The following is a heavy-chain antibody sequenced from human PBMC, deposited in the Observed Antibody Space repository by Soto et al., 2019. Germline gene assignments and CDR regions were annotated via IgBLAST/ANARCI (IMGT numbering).Heavy chain of an antibody. V-gene: IGHV4-59*08. CDR3: ARQVTTRNPYIDY. CDR1: GGSISSYY. D-gene: IGHD1-1*01. J-gene: IGHJ4*02. CDR2: IYYSGST. Sequence: PSETLSLTCTVSGGSISSYYWSWIRQPPGKGLEWIGYIYYSGSTNYNPSLKSRVTISVDTSKNQFSLKLSSVTAADTAVYYCARQVTTRNPYIDYWGQGTLVTVSS.